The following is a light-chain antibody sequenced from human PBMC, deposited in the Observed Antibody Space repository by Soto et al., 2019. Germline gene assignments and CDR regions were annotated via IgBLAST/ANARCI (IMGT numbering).Light chain of an antibody. CDR1: QSVNRW. Sequence: DIQMTQSPSTLSASVGDRVTITCRASQSVNRWLAWYQQKPGKAPKLLIYKASTLKSGVPSRFSGSGSGTEFTLTIAGLQPDDFATYFCHQIHTTPWTFGQGTKV. J-gene: IGKJ1*01. CDR2: KAS. CDR3: HQIHTTPWT. V-gene: IGKV1-5*03.